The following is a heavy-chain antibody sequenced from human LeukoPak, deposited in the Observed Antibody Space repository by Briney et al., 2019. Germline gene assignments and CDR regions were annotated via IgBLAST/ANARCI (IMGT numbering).Heavy chain of an antibody. CDR1: GFTVSSNY. J-gene: IGHJ4*02. CDR3: ARDSGHGSGSYYNS. D-gene: IGHD3-10*01. CDR2: IYSGGST. Sequence: SGGSLRLSCAASGFTVSSNYMSWVRQAPGKGLEWVSVIYSGGSTYYADSVKGRFTISRDNSKNTLYLQMNSLRAEDTAVYYCARDSGHGSGSYYNSWGQGTLVTVSS. V-gene: IGHV3-53*01.